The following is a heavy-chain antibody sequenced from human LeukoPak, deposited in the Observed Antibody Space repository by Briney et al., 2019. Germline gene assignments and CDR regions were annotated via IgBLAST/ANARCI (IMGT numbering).Heavy chain of an antibody. J-gene: IGHJ5*01. D-gene: IGHD3-22*01. Sequence: GGSLRLSCAASGFTFSDYYMSWIRQAPGKGLQWVAAITYDGSTRYHADSVKGRFTISRDNSKDTLYLQMNSLKIEDTATYYCARVRRYSQYESSGYYADSWGQGTLVTVSS. CDR2: ITYDGSTR. CDR3: ARVRRYSQYESSGYYADS. CDR1: GFTFSDYY. V-gene: IGHV3-30*03.